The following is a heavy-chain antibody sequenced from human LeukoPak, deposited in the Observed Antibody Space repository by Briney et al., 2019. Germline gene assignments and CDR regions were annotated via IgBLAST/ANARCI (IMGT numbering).Heavy chain of an antibody. Sequence: PGGSLRLSCAASGFTFSSYAMSWVRQAPGKGLEWVSYISSSGSTIYYADSVKGRFTISRDNAKNSLYLQMNSLRAEDTAVYYCARGADVWFGELLSTFDYRGQGTLVTVSS. CDR3: ARGADVWFGELLSTFDY. J-gene: IGHJ4*02. V-gene: IGHV3-48*04. CDR2: ISSSGSTI. CDR1: GFTFSSYA. D-gene: IGHD3-10*01.